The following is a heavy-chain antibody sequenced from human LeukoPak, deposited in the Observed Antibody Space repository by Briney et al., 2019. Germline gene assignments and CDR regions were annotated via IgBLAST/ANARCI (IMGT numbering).Heavy chain of an antibody. CDR3: ARGEGYYPSHYFDY. J-gene: IGHJ4*02. Sequence: GGSLRLSCAASGFTFSSYSMNWVRQAPGKGLEWVSYISSSSSTIYYADSVKGRFTISRDNAKNSLYLQMNSLRAEDTAVYYCARGEGYYPSHYFDYWGQGTLVTVSS. D-gene: IGHD3-3*01. CDR1: GFTFSSYS. V-gene: IGHV3-48*01. CDR2: ISSSSSTI.